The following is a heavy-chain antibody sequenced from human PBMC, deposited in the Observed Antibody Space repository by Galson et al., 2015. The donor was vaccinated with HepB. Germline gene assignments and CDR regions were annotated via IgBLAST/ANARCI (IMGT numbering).Heavy chain of an antibody. V-gene: IGHV3-43D*03. CDR1: GFTFDDYA. CDR2: ISWDGGST. Sequence: SLRLSCAASGFTFDDYAMHWVRHAPGKGLEWVSLISWDGGSTYYADSVKGRFTISRDNSKNSLYLQMNSLRAEDTALYYCAKEGPDYGDYVEYNYFDYWGQGTLVTVSS. D-gene: IGHD4-17*01. CDR3: AKEGPDYGDYVEYNYFDY. J-gene: IGHJ4*02.